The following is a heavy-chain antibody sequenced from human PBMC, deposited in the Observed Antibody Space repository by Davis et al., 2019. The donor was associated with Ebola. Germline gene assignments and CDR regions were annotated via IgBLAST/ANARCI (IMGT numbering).Heavy chain of an antibody. CDR3: ARDPPYDQGYDY. CDR1: GDSVSSNTAA. V-gene: IGHV6-1*01. D-gene: IGHD3-22*01. CDR2: TYYRSKWFV. J-gene: IGHJ4*02. Sequence: MPSETLSPTCAISGDSVSSNTAAWNWIRQSPSRGLEWLGRTYYRSKWFVDYAVSVKSRMTINSDTSKNQFSLQLSSVTPEDTAVYYCARDPPYDQGYDYWGQGILVTVSS.